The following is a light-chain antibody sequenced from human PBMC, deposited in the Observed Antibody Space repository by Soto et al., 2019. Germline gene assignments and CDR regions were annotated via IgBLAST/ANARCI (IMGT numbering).Light chain of an antibody. CDR3: CSYAGSSTPHLI. CDR1: SSDVGSYNL. V-gene: IGLV2-23*02. J-gene: IGLJ1*01. Sequence: QSALTQPASVSGSPGQSITISCTGTSSDVGSYNLVSWYQQHPGKAPKLMIYEVSKRPSGVSNRFSGSKSGNTASLTISGLQAEDEADYYCCSYAGSSTPHLIFGTGTKLTVL. CDR2: EVS.